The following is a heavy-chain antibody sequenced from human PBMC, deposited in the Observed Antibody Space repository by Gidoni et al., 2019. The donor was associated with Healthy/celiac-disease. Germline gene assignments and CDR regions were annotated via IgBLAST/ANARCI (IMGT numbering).Heavy chain of an antibody. CDR1: GFTFSSYG. CDR3: AKEGPTLWFGESYGMDV. Sequence: QVQLVESGGGVVQPGRSLRLSCAASGFTFSSYGMHWVRQAPGKGLEWVAVISYDGSKKYYADSVKGRFTISRDNSKNTLYLQMNSLRAEDTAVYYCAKEGPTLWFGESYGMDVWGQGTTVTVSS. CDR2: ISYDGSKK. V-gene: IGHV3-30*18. J-gene: IGHJ6*02. D-gene: IGHD3-10*01.